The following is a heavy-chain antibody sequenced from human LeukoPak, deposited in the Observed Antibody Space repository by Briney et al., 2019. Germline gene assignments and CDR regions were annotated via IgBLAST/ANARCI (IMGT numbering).Heavy chain of an antibody. CDR2: INHSGST. CDR3: ARKVAGRGLQLGNWFDP. D-gene: IGHD5-12*01. CDR1: GGSFSGYY. V-gene: IGHV4-34*01. Sequence: PSETLSLTCAVYGGSFSGYYWSWIRQPPGKGLEWIGEINHSGSTNYNPSLKSRVTISVDTSKNQFSLKLSSVTAADTAVYYCARKVAGRGLQLGNWFDPWGQGTLVTVSS. J-gene: IGHJ5*02.